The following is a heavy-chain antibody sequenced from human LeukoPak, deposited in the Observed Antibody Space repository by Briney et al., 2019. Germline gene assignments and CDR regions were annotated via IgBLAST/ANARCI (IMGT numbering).Heavy chain of an antibody. CDR2: IYSGGST. D-gene: IGHD2-8*01. Sequence: PGGSLRLSCAASGLTVSSNYMSWVRQAPGKGLEWVSVIYSGGSTYYADSVKGRFTISRDNSKNTLYLQMNSLRAEDTAVYYCAQAHGDWYFDLWGRGTLVTVSS. V-gene: IGHV3-53*01. J-gene: IGHJ2*01. CDR3: AQAHGDWYFDL. CDR1: GLTVSSNY.